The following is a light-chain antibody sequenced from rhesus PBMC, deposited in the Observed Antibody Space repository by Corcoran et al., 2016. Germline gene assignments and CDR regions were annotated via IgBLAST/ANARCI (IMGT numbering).Light chain of an antibody. CDR3: QQYDALPWT. J-gene: IGKJ1*01. CDR1: QGISSW. Sequence: DIQMTQSPSSLSASVGDKVTITCHASQGISSWVAWYQQKHGNAPKPLIDSASILQSGVPSRFSGSGSRTDYPLTVSSLQPEDFATYYCQQYDALPWTFGQGTKVEIK. CDR2: SAS. V-gene: IGKV1-19*01.